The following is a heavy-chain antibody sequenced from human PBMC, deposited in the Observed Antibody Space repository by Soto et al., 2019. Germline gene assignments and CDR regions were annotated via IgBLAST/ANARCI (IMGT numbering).Heavy chain of an antibody. CDR2: ISSSSSAI. D-gene: IGHD1-26*01. CDR3: ARGVSKWDLLTVPGTLDY. CDR1: GFTFSSYS. Sequence: EVQLVESGGGLVQPGGSLRLSCAASGFTFSSYSMNWVRQAPGKGLEWVSYISSSSSAIYYADSLRGRFTISRDNAKNSLYLQVSSLRDEDTAMYYCARGVSKWDLLTVPGTLDYWGQGTLVTVSS. J-gene: IGHJ4*02. V-gene: IGHV3-48*02.